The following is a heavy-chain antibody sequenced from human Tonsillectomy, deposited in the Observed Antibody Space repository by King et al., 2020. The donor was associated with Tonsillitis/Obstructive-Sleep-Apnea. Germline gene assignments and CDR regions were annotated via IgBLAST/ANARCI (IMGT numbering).Heavy chain of an antibody. CDR1: GYIFTTYW. V-gene: IGHV5-51*01. D-gene: IGHD3-10*01. J-gene: IGHJ4*02. CDR3: TRHENSRLGSDY. Sequence: VQLVESGAEVKKPEESLKISCKGSGYIFTTYWIAWVRQMPGKGLEWMGIIHPGDSDTRYSPSFQGQVTISADKSISTAYLQWSSLKASDTAMYYCTRHENSRLGSDYWGQGTLVTVSS. CDR2: IHPGDSDT.